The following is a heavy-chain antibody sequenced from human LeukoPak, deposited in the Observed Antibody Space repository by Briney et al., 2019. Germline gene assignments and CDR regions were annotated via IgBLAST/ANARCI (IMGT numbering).Heavy chain of an antibody. J-gene: IGHJ4*02. CDR1: GFTFSSYG. Sequence: GGSLRLSCAASGFTFSSYGMHWVRQAPGKGLEWVAVISYDGSNKYYADSVKGRFTISRDNSKNTLYLQMNSLRAEDTAVYYCANYDYVWGSYPDDYWGQGTLVTVSS. D-gene: IGHD3-16*02. CDR3: ANYDYVWGSYPDDY. V-gene: IGHV3-30*18. CDR2: ISYDGSNK.